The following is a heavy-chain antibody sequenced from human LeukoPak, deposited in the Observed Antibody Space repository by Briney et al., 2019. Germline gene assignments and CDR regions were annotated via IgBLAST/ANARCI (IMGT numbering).Heavy chain of an antibody. Sequence: GGSLRLSCAASGFTFSSYGTHWVRQAPGKGLEWVAVIWYDGSNKYYADSVKGRFTISRDNSKNTLYLQMNSLRAEDTAVYYCAKDSLNYDILTGYERLLDYWGQGTLVTVSS. CDR3: AKDSLNYDILTGYERLLDY. J-gene: IGHJ4*02. CDR1: GFTFSSYG. V-gene: IGHV3-33*06. CDR2: IWYDGSNK. D-gene: IGHD3-9*01.